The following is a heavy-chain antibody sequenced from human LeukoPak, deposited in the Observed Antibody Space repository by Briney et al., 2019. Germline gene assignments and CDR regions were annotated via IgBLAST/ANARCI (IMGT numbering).Heavy chain of an antibody. J-gene: IGHJ4*02. CDR1: GXTFSSYA. D-gene: IGHD2/OR15-2a*01. Sequence: QPGGSLRLSCAASGXTFSSYAMTWVRRAPGKGLEWVSAISSSGGDTYYAASVKGRFTISRDNSKNTLYLQMNSLRAEDTALYYCAKKAEITLYATLDYWGQGTLVTVSS. V-gene: IGHV3-23*01. CDR3: AKKAEITLYATLDY. CDR2: ISSSGGDT.